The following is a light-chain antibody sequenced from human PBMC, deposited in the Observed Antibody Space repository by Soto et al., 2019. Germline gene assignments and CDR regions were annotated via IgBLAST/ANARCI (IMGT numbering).Light chain of an antibody. V-gene: IGKV3-15*01. CDR1: QSVSSN. Sequence: EIVMTQSPATLSVSPGERATLSCRASQSVSSNLAWYQQKPGQSPRLLIYGASTRATGSPARFSGSGSGTEFTLTSSNLRSVDVAVYYCQSYNNWPPLTVGGGTKVEIK. CDR3: QSYNNWPPLT. J-gene: IGKJ4*01. CDR2: GAS.